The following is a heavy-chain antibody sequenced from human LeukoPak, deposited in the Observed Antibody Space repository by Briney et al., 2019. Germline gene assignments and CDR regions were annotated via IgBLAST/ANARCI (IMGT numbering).Heavy chain of an antibody. D-gene: IGHD6-19*01. CDR2: INPNSGGT. CDR3: ARVALSSGWYDY. V-gene: IGHV1-2*02. CDR1: GYTFTGYY. Sequence: GASVKVSCKASGYTFTGYYMHWVRQAPGQGLEWMGWINPNSGGTNYAQKFQGRVTMTRDTSISTAYMELSRLRSDETAVYYCARVALSSGWYDYWGQGTLVTVSS. J-gene: IGHJ4*02.